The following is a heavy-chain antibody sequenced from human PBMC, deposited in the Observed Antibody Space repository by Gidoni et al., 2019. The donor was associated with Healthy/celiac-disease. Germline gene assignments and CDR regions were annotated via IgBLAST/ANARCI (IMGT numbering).Heavy chain of an antibody. J-gene: IGHJ4*02. V-gene: IGHV3-21*01. Sequence: EVQLVESGGGLVKPGGSLRLSCAASGFTFSSYSMNWVRQAPGKGLEWVSSISSSSSYIYYADSVKGRFTISRDNAKNSLYLQMNSLRAEDTAVYYCAFSRVGATSFDYWGQGTLVTVSS. CDR2: ISSSSSYI. D-gene: IGHD1-26*01. CDR3: AFSRVGATSFDY. CDR1: GFTFSSYS.